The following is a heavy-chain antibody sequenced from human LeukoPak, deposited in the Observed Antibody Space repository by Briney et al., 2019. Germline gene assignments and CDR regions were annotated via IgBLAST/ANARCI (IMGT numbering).Heavy chain of an antibody. CDR1: GFTFSSYG. V-gene: IGHV3-30*02. Sequence: PGGSLRLSCAASGFTFSSYGMHWVRQAPGKGLEWVAFIRYDGSNEYADSVKGRFTISRDNSKNTLVLQMNSLRAEDTAVYYCAKDHAFWSGYYFDYWGQGTLVTVSS. CDR2: IRYDGSN. CDR3: AKDHAFWSGYYFDY. J-gene: IGHJ4*02. D-gene: IGHD3-3*01.